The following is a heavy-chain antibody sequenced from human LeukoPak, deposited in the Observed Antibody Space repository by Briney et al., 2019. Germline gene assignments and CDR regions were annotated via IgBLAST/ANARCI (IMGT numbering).Heavy chain of an antibody. D-gene: IGHD5-24*01. J-gene: IGHJ4*02. CDR2: IYPGDSDT. Sequence: EESLKISCKGSGYSFTSYWTGWVRQMPGKGLEWMGIIYPGDSDTRYSPSFQGQVTISADKSISTAYLQWSSLKASDTAMYYCATAVEMATSPFDYWGQGTLVTVSS. CDR3: ATAVEMATSPFDY. V-gene: IGHV5-51*01. CDR1: GYSFTSYW.